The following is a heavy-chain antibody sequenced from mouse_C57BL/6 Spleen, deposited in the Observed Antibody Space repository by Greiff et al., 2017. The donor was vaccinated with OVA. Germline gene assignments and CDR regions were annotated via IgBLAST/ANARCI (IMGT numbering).Heavy chain of an antibody. CDR3: ARCDDYDVWFAY. Sequence: VKLQQPGAELVKPGASVKMSCKASGYTFTSYWITWVKQRPGQGLEWIGDIYPGSGSTNYNEKFKSKATLTVDTSSSTAYMQLSILTSEDSAVYYCARCDDYDVWFAYWGQGTLVTVSA. J-gene: IGHJ3*01. V-gene: IGHV1-55*01. D-gene: IGHD2-4*01. CDR2: IYPGSGST. CDR1: GYTFTSYW.